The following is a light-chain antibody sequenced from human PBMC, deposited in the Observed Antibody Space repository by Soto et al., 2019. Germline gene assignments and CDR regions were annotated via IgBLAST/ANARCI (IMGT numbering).Light chain of an antibody. CDR1: QSISSW. V-gene: IGKV1-5*03. CDR2: KAS. CDR3: QQYNSYPYM. Sequence: DIQMTQSPSTLSASVGDRVTITCRASQSISSWLAWYQQKPGKAPKLLIYKASSLQSGVPSRFSGSGSGTVFTLTISSLQPDDFATYYCQQYNSYPYMFGQGTKVDIK. J-gene: IGKJ2*01.